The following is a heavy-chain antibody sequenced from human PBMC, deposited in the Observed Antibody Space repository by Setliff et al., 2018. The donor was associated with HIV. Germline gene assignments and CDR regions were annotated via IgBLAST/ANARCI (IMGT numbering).Heavy chain of an antibody. Sequence: ASVKVSCKTSGYTFTGHFLHWVRQAPGQGLEWMGYIDPNTGDTNYAQKFQGRVTFSTDTSVSTAYVELERLSSDDTAIYYCVKADVLLCDFWGPGTLVTVSS. J-gene: IGHJ4*02. D-gene: IGHD3-16*01. CDR1: GYTFTGHF. CDR2: IDPNTGDT. CDR3: VKADVLLCDF. V-gene: IGHV1-2*02.